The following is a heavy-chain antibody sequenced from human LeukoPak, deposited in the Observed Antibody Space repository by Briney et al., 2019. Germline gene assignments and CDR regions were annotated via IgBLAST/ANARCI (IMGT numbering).Heavy chain of an antibody. J-gene: IGHJ5*02. CDR3: ARGFGVVPRINWFDP. V-gene: IGHV4-34*01. CDR2: INHSGST. D-gene: IGHD3-3*01. Sequence: SETLSLTCAVYGGSFSGYYWSWIRQPPGKGLEWIGEINHSGSTNYNPSLKSRVTISVDTSKNQFSLKLSSVTAADTAVYYCARGFGVVPRINWFDPWGQGTLVTVSS. CDR1: GGSFSGYY.